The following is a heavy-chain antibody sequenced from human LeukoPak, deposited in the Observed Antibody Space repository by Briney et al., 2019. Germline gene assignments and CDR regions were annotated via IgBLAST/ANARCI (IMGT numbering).Heavy chain of an antibody. V-gene: IGHV3-23*01. J-gene: IGHJ4*02. D-gene: IGHD1-26*01. Sequence: PGGSLRLSCGASGFTFSSNAMSWVRQAPGKGLEWVSAISGSGGFTHYADSVKGRFTISRDNSKNTLYLQMNSLKASDTAMYYCARNSGTENNFDYWGQGTLVTVSS. CDR2: ISGSGGFT. CDR1: GFTFSSNA. CDR3: ARNSGTENNFDY.